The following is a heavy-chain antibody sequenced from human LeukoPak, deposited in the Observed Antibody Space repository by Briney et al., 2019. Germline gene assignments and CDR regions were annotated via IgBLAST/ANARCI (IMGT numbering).Heavy chain of an antibody. V-gene: IGHV3-30-3*01. J-gene: IGHJ4*02. CDR2: ISYDGSNK. D-gene: IGHD2-2*02. CDR1: GFTFSSYA. Sequence: GGSLRLSCAASGFTFSSYAMHWVRQAPPKGLEWVAVISYDGSNKYYADSVKGRFTNSKDNSKNTQYLQMNSLRAADTAVYYCARGTQADIVVVPAAIRLFDYWGQGTLVTVSS. CDR3: ARGTQADIVVVPAAIRLFDY.